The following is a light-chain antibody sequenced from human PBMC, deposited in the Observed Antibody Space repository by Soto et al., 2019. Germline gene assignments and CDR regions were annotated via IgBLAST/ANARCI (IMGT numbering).Light chain of an antibody. CDR2: DVS. J-gene: IGLJ2*01. Sequence: QSALTQPASVSGSPGQSITISCTGTSSDVGGYNYVSWYQQHPGNAPKLMIYDVSNRPTVVSDRFSGSKSGNTASLTISGLQPEDGADYYCSSYTSSSTHVVFGGRTKLTVL. CDR3: SSYTSSSTHVV. CDR1: SSDVGGYNY. V-gene: IGLV2-14*01.